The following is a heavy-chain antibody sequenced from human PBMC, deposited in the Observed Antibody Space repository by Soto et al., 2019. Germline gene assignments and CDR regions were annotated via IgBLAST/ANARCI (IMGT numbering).Heavy chain of an antibody. Sequence: GGSLRLSCVASGFTFSSYWMHWVRQAPGRGLVRVSRIHPDGSSTSYADSVKGRFTISRDNAKNTLYLQMNSLRAEDTGVYYCVRGTNGWNGVDAWGQGTTVTVSS. J-gene: IGHJ6*02. CDR3: VRGTNGWNGVDA. CDR1: GFTFSSYW. V-gene: IGHV3-74*01. CDR2: IHPDGSST. D-gene: IGHD2-8*01.